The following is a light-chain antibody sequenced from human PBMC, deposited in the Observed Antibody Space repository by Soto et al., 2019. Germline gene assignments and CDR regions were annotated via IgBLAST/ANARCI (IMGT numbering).Light chain of an antibody. CDR3: QQYNYWPPT. CDR2: RPS. CDR1: QSVSSK. V-gene: IGKV3-15*01. J-gene: IGKJ1*01. Sequence: EIVMTQSPATLSVSPGERVTLSCRASQSVSSKLAWYQQKPGQAPRLLIYRPSTRATGIPARFSGSGSGTEFTLTISSLQSEDFAGYYCQQYNYWPPTFGQGTKVEIK.